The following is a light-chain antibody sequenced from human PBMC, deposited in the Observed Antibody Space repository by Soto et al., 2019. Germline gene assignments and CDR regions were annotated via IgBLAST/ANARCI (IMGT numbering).Light chain of an antibody. V-gene: IGLV2-8*01. CDR3: SSYAGSNTYVV. J-gene: IGLJ2*01. CDR1: SSDVGGYNY. CDR2: EFS. Sequence: QSALTQPPSASGSPGQSVTISCTGTSSDVGGYNYVSWYQQHPGKAPKLMIYEFSKRPSGVPDRFSGSKSGNTASLTVSGLQAEDEADYYCSSYAGSNTYVVFGGGTKITVL.